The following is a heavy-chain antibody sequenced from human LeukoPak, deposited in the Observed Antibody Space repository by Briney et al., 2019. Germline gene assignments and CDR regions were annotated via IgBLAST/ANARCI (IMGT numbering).Heavy chain of an antibody. V-gene: IGHV1-46*01. CDR1: GYIFTSYA. Sequence: RASVKVSCKASGYIFTSYAMHWVRRAPGQGLEWMGIINPSGGTTNYAQKFQGRVTMTRDTSISTAYMELSRLRSDDTAVYYCARGAFLYDSSGYHYLNWFDPWGQGTLVTVSS. CDR2: INPSGGTT. CDR3: ARGAFLYDSSGYHYLNWFDP. D-gene: IGHD3-22*01. J-gene: IGHJ5*02.